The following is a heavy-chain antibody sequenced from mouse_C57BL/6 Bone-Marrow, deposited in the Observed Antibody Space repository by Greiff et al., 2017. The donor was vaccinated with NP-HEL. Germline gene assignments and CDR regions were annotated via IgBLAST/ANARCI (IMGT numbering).Heavy chain of an antibody. J-gene: IGHJ1*03. Sequence: VQLQQPGAELVRPGSSVKLSCKASGYTFTSYWMHWVKQRPIQGLEWIVNIDPSDSETHYNQKFKDKATLTVDKSSSTAYMQLSSLTSEDSAVYYCARLGGSSYDWYFDVWGTGTTVTVSS. CDR2: IDPSDSET. CDR3: ARLGGSSYDWYFDV. V-gene: IGHV1-52*01. CDR1: GYTFTSYW. D-gene: IGHD1-1*01.